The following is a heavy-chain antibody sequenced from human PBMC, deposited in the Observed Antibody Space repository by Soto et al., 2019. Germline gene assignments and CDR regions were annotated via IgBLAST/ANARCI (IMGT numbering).Heavy chain of an antibody. CDR3: ASQAAAGYYYYGMDV. D-gene: IGHD6-13*01. V-gene: IGHV4-4*02. J-gene: IGHJ6*02. Sequence: ASETLSLTCAVSGGSISSSNWWSWVRQPPGKGLEWIGEIYHSGSTNYNPSLKSRVTISVDKSKNQFSLKLSSVAAADTAVYYCASQAAAGYYYYGMDVWGQGTTVTVSS. CDR1: GGSISSSNW. CDR2: IYHSGST.